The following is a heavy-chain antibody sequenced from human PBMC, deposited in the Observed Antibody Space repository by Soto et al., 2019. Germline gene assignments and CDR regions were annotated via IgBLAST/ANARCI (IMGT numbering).Heavy chain of an antibody. Sequence: PSETLSLTCAVYGGSFSGYYWSWIRQPPGKGLEWIGEINHSGSTNYNPSLKSRVTISVDTSKNQFSLKLSSVTAADTAVYYCARDYYDSNYWGQGTLVTVSS. D-gene: IGHD3-22*01. J-gene: IGHJ4*02. CDR3: ARDYYDSNY. CDR2: INHSGST. V-gene: IGHV4-34*01. CDR1: GGSFSGYY.